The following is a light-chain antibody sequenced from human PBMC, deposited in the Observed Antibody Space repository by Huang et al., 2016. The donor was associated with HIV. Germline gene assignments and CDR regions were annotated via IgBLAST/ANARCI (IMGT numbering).Light chain of an antibody. J-gene: IGKJ2*01. CDR2: GAS. Sequence: DIQMTQSPSSLSTSVGDRVTITCRASQGISDYLAWYQQKPGKVPKLLIYGASTLQSGVPSRFSGSGSGTDFTLTISSLQPEDVATYYCQKYYSAPYTFGQGTKLEIK. CDR3: QKYYSAPYT. V-gene: IGKV1-27*01. CDR1: QGISDY.